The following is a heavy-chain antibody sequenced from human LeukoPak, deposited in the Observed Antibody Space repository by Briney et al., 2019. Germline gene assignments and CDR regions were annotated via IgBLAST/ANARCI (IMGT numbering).Heavy chain of an antibody. V-gene: IGHV1-69*13. Sequence: SVKVSCKASGGTFSSYAISWVRQAPGQGLEWMGGIIPIFGTANYAQKFQGRVTITADESTSTAYMELSSLRSEDTAVYYCASLTRYCSGGSCSPAWGQGTLVTVSS. CDR2: IIPIFGTA. CDR3: ASLTRYCSGGSCSPA. CDR1: GGTFSSYA. D-gene: IGHD2-15*01. J-gene: IGHJ5*02.